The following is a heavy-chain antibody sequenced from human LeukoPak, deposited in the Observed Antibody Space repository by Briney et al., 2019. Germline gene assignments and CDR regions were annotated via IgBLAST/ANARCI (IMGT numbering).Heavy chain of an antibody. D-gene: IGHD1-26*01. V-gene: IGHV6-1*01. Sequence: RXSXXXGLEWLGRTYYRSKWYNDYAVSVKSRITINPDTSKNQFSLQLNSVTPEDTAVYYCARTPATGSIDYWGQGTLVTVSX. CDR3: ARTPATGSIDY. J-gene: IGHJ4*02. CDR2: TYYRSKWYN.